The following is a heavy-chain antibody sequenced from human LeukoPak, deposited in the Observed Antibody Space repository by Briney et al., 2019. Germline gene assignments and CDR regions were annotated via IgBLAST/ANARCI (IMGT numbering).Heavy chain of an antibody. V-gene: IGHV4-59*12. CDR1: GGSISSYY. J-gene: IGHJ5*02. D-gene: IGHD1-7*01. CDR3: ARDPSAQTGTTDNWFDP. Sequence: SETLSLTCTVSGGSISSYYWSWIRQPPGKGLEWIGYIDYSGSTNYNPSLKSRVTISVDTSQNQFSLKLSSVTAADTAVYYCARDPSAQTGTTDNWFDPWGQGTLVTVSS. CDR2: IDYSGST.